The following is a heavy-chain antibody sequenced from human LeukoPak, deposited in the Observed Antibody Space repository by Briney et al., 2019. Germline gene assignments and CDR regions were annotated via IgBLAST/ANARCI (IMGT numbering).Heavy chain of an antibody. CDR2: VKSKTDGETT. D-gene: IGHD1-26*01. V-gene: IGHV3-15*01. CDR3: TTDYWELRALDY. CDR1: GFTFRNAW. J-gene: IGHJ4*02. Sequence: PGGSLRLPCAASGFTFRNAWMSWVRQAPGKGLEWVGRVKSKTDGETTDYGAPVKGRFTISRDDSENTLYLQMNSLKTEDTAVYYCTTDYWELRALDYWGQGTLVTVSS.